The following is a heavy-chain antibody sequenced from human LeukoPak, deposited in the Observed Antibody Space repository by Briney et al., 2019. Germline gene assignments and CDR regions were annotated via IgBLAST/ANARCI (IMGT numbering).Heavy chain of an antibody. CDR2: IIPIFGTA. J-gene: IGHJ3*02. V-gene: IGHV1-69*05. CDR1: GGAFSSYA. CDR3: ARNSGSYDAFDI. Sequence: SVKVSCKASGGAFSSYAISWVRQAPGQGLEWMGGIIPIFGTANYAQKFQGRVTITTDESTSTAYMELSSLRSEDTAVYYCARNSGSYDAFDIWGQGTMVTVSS. D-gene: IGHD1-26*01.